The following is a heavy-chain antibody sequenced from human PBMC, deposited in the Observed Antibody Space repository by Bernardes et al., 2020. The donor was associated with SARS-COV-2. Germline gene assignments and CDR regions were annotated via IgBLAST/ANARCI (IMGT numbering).Heavy chain of an antibody. V-gene: IGHV4-59*08. CDR2: ISYSGSS. CDR3: ARQEDGIAAEDPFDP. J-gene: IGHJ5*02. CDR1: GDSLSNSF. D-gene: IGHD6-13*01. Sequence: SETLSLTCGVSGDSLSNSFWSWIRQSPGRGLEWIGSISYSGSSDYNPSLKSRVTISVDTSKSQFSLDLRSVTAADTAVYYCARQEDGIAAEDPFDPWGQGTLVTVSS.